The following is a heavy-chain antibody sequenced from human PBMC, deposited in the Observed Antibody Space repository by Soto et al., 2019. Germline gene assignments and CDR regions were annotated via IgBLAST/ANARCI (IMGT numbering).Heavy chain of an antibody. CDR3: AKVSLSTMTVVVYDWYLEL. J-gene: IGHJ2*01. CDR2: ISGRGHNT. Sequence: EVQLLESGGGLVQPGGSLRLSCVASGFTFSTYGMSWFRQAPGKGLEWVSAISGRGHNTFYADSVRGRFTISRDNSNNTLFLQVDSLRAEDTSVYYCAKVSLSTMTVVVYDWYLELWGRGTLVTVSS. CDR1: GFTFSTYG. V-gene: IGHV3-23*01. D-gene: IGHD3-22*01.